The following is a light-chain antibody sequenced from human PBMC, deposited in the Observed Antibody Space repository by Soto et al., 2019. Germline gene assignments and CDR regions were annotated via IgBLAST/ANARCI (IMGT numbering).Light chain of an antibody. CDR2: GAS. CDR3: QQYGSSPRT. V-gene: IGKV3-20*01. CDR1: QSVSNFY. J-gene: IGKJ1*01. Sequence: EIVLTQSPGILSLSPGERATLSCRASQSVSNFYLAWYQQKLGQAPRLLIYGASNRATGIPDRFSGSGSGTDFTLTISRLEPEDFAVYYCQQYGSSPRTFGQGTKVEIK.